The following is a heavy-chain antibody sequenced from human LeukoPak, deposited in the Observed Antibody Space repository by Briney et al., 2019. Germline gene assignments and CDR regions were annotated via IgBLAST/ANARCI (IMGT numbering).Heavy chain of an antibody. V-gene: IGHV3-74*01. CDR1: GFTFSSYW. J-gene: IGHJ4*02. CDR2: INSDGSST. CDR3: ARTSGHVCDY. Sequence: TGGSLRLSCAASGFTFSSYWIHWVRQAPGRGLVWVSRINSDGSSTNYADSVKGRFTISRDNAKNTLYLQMNSLRAEDTAVYYCARTSGHVCDYWGQGTLVTVSS. D-gene: IGHD3-16*01.